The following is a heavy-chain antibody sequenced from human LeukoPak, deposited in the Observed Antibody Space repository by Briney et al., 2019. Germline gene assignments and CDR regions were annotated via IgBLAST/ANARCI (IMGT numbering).Heavy chain of an antibody. V-gene: IGHV3-74*03. CDR3: ARTFEGHPLGWWFDP. J-gene: IGHJ5*02. Sequence: PGGSLRLSCAASGFTFSTHWMHWVRQAPGKGLVWVSRINADGSSTMYADSVKGGFTISRDNAKNTLYLQMNSLGAEDTAVYYCARTFEGHPLGWWFDPWGQGTQVTVSS. CDR2: INADGSST. D-gene: IGHD2-15*01. CDR1: GFTFSTHW.